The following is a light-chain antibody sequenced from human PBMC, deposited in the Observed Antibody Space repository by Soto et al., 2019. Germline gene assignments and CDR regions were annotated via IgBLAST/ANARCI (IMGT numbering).Light chain of an antibody. CDR2: DSS. CDR1: QSISSW. Sequence: DIQMTQSPSTLSATVGDRVTITCRASQSISSWLAWYQQKPGRAPKLLIYDSSSLESGVPSRFSGSGSGTDFTLTIVSLQTEDFATYYCQQSYINPITFGQGTRLEIK. V-gene: IGKV1-5*01. CDR3: QQSYINPIT. J-gene: IGKJ5*01.